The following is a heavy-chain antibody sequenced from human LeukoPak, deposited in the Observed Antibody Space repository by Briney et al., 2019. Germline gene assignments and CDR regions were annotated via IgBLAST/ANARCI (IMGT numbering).Heavy chain of an antibody. CDR3: ARDPACSSISCPGIYFDY. CDR2: IHYTGST. J-gene: IGHJ4*02. Sequence: SETLSLTCTVSGDSISSYYWAWIRQPPGKGLEWIGYIHYTGSTNYHPSLKSRVTISVDTSKNQFSLKLTSVTAADTALYYCARDPACSSISCPGIYFDYWGQGTLVTVSS. CDR1: GDSISSYY. V-gene: IGHV4-59*01. D-gene: IGHD2-2*01.